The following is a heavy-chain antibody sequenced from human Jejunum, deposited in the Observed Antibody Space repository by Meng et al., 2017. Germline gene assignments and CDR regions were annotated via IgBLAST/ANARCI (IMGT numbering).Heavy chain of an antibody. Sequence: GESLKISCAASGFTFSSYWMHWVRQAPGKGLVWVARINTDGSSTSYADSVKGRFTISRDNAKNSLNLQMNSLRAEDTAVYYCVRDSYVTDIYYGMDVWGQGTTVT. CDR1: GFTFSSYW. CDR2: INTDGSST. D-gene: IGHD3-16*01. J-gene: IGHJ6*01. V-gene: IGHV3-74*01. CDR3: VRDSYVTDIYYGMDV.